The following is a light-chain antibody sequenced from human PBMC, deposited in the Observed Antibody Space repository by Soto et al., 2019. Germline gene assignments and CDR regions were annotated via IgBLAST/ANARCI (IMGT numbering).Light chain of an antibody. V-gene: IGKV4-1*01. CDR3: QQDYSTPLT. Sequence: DIVMTQSPDSLAVSLGERATINCKSSQSVLYNSNNKHYLAWYQQKPGQPPKLLIYWASTRESGIPDRFSGSGSGTDFTLTISSLQAEDVAVYYCQQDYSTPLTFGGGTQVEIK. CDR1: QSVLYNSNNKHY. CDR2: WAS. J-gene: IGKJ4*01.